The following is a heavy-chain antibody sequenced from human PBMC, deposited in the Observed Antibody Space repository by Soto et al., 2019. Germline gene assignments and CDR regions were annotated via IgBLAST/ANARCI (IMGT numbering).Heavy chain of an antibody. CDR2: ISYDGSNK. CDR3: ARPFKDTSWPAVDYYYYGMDV. D-gene: IGHD2-2*01. V-gene: IGHV3-30-3*01. J-gene: IGHJ6*02. Sequence: PGGSLRLSCAASGFTFSSYAMHWVRQAPGKGLEWVAVISYDGSNKYYADSVKGRFTISRDNSKNTLYLQMNSLRAEDTAVYYCARPFKDTSWPAVDYYYYGMDVWGQGTTVTVSS. CDR1: GFTFSSYA.